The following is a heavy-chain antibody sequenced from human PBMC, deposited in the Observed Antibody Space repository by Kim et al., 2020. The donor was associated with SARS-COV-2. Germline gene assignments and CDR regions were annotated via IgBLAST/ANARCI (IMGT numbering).Heavy chain of an antibody. CDR2: IIPTFGTV. CDR1: GGSFIRDG. D-gene: IGHD7-27*01. CDR3: ATSPLQELPHRRPSGTGNWLDP. J-gene: IGHJ5*02. Sequence: SVKVSCKASGGSFIRDGIHWVRQAPGQGLEWMGRIIPTFGTVNYAQEFQGRVTITVDKSTNTAYMDLSSLISGDTAVYYCATSPLQELPHRRPSGTGNWLDPWGQGTLVTVSS. V-gene: IGHV1-69*06.